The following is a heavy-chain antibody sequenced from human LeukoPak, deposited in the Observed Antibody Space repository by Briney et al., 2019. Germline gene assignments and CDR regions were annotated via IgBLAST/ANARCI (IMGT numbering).Heavy chain of an antibody. J-gene: IGHJ4*02. Sequence: SETLSLTCTVSGGSISTNNDYWGWIRQAPGKGLEWIGSIYYGGSTYYNPSLKSRVTISVDTSKSHFSLNLTSVTAADTAVYYCARRLASSSDTFDSWGQGTLVTVSS. V-gene: IGHV4-39*02. CDR1: GGSISTNNDY. D-gene: IGHD4-17*01. CDR3: ARRLASSSDTFDS. CDR2: IYYGGST.